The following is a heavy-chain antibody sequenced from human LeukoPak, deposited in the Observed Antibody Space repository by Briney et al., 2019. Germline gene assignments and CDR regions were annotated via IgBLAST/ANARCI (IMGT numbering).Heavy chain of an antibody. CDR2: INPNSGGT. J-gene: IGHJ4*02. CDR1: GYTFTGYY. D-gene: IGHD3-10*01. Sequence: ASVKVSCKASGYTFTGYYMHWVRQAPGQGLEWMGRINPNSGGTNYAQKFQGRVTMTRDTSISTAYMELSRLRSEDTAVYYCATVQVSWFGELLFDYWGQGTLVTVSS. CDR3: ATVQVSWFGELLFDY. V-gene: IGHV1-2*06.